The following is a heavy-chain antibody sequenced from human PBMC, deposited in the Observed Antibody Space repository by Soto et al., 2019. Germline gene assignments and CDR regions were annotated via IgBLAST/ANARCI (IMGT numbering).Heavy chain of an antibody. CDR3: ARDDHYCTSSSCAYYGMEV. V-gene: IGHV3-30*03. Sequence: QVQLVESGGGVVQPGRSLRLSCAASGFIFSSYGMHWVRQAPGKGLEWVAIISYDGSNKYYADSVKGRFTISRDNSKNTLYLQMNNLRAEDTAMYYCARDDHYCTSSSCAYYGMEVWGQGTTVTVAS. CDR2: ISYDGSNK. J-gene: IGHJ6*02. D-gene: IGHD2-2*01. CDR1: GFIFSSYG.